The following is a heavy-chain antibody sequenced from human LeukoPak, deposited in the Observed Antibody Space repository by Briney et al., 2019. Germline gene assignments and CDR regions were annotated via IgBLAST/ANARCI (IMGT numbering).Heavy chain of an antibody. V-gene: IGHV1-69*13. D-gene: IGHD1-26*01. J-gene: IGHJ6*02. CDR2: IIPIFGTA. Sequence: GASVKVSCKASGGTFSSYAISWVRQAPGQGLEWMGGIIPIFGTANYAQKFQGRVTITADESTSTAYMELSSLGSEDTAVYYCARGEPRPEVRYYGMDVWGQGTTVTVSS. CDR3: ARGEPRPEVRYYGMDV. CDR1: GGTFSSYA.